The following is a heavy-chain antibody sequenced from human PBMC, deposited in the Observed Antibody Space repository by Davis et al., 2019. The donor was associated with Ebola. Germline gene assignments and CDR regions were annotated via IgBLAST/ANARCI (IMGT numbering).Heavy chain of an antibody. CDR3: TRESEPYYYYGMDV. Sequence: GGSLRLSCAASGFTFSGSAMHWVRQASGKGLEWVGFIRSKAYGGTTEYAASVKGRFTISRDDSKSIAYLQMNSLKTEDTAVYYCTRESEPYYYYGMDVWGQGTTVTVSS. J-gene: IGHJ6*02. CDR2: IRSKAYGGTT. CDR1: GFTFSGSA. V-gene: IGHV3-49*04.